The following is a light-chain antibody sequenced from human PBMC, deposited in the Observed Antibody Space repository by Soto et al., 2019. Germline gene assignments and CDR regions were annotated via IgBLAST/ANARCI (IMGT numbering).Light chain of an antibody. CDR2: DAS. V-gene: IGKV3-15*01. CDR1: QGISSW. J-gene: IGKJ5*01. Sequence: DIQMTQSPSYVSASVGDSVTITCRASQGISSWLAWYQQTPGQAPRLLIYDASTRATGIPARFSGSGSGTEFTLTTSSLQSEDFAVYYCQQYSIWPPITFGQGTRLEIK. CDR3: QQYSIWPPIT.